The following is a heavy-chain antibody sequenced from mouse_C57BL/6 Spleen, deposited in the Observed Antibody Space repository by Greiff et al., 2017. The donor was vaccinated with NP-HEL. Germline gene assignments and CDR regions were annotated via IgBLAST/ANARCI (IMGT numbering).Heavy chain of an antibody. Sequence: VMLVESGAELMKPGASVKLSCKATGYTFTGYWIEWVKQRPGHGLEWIGEILPGSGSTNYNEKFKGKATFTADTSSNTAYMQLSSLTTEDSAIYYCARSIYYYGSSYYFDYWGQGTTLTVSS. D-gene: IGHD1-1*01. CDR1: GYTFTGYW. CDR3: ARSIYYYGSSYYFDY. J-gene: IGHJ2*01. V-gene: IGHV1-9*01. CDR2: ILPGSGST.